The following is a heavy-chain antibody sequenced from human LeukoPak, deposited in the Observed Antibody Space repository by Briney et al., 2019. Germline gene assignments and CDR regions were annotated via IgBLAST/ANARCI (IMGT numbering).Heavy chain of an antibody. CDR1: GFAFSTYA. V-gene: IGHV3-30-3*01. CDR2: ISNDGNTK. Sequence: GGSLRLSCAASGFAFSTYAMHWVRQAPGKGPQWMTVISNDGNTKYYADSVKGRFTISRDNSKSTLYLQINSLSAEDTAVYYCARAMARGIPFDYWGQGTLVTVSS. D-gene: IGHD3-10*01. J-gene: IGHJ4*02. CDR3: ARAMARGIPFDY.